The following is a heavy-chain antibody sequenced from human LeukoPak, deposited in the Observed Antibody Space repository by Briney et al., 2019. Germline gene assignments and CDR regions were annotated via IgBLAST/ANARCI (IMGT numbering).Heavy chain of an antibody. Sequence: SVKVSCKASGGTFSSYAISWVRQAPGPGLGWMGGIIPIFGTANYAQKFQGRVTITADESTSTAYMELSSLRSEDTAVYYCARVVYGSGSHMDDYWGQGTLVTVSS. CDR3: ARVVYGSGSHMDDY. V-gene: IGHV1-69*13. D-gene: IGHD3-10*01. CDR1: GGTFSSYA. CDR2: IIPIFGTA. J-gene: IGHJ4*02.